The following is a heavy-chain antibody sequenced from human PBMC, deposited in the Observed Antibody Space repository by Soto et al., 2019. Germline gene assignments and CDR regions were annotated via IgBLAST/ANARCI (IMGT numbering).Heavy chain of an antibody. CDR2: INPNSGNT. J-gene: IGHJ4*02. Sequence: ASVKVSCKASGYTFTSYDINWVRQATGQGLEWMGWINPNSGNTGYAQKFQGRVTMTRNTPISTAYMELSSLRSEDTAVYYCARGYQNVGPAAIGYWGQAILVTVS. CDR3: ARGYQNVGPAAIGY. D-gene: IGHD2-2*02. CDR1: GYTFTSYD. V-gene: IGHV1-8*01.